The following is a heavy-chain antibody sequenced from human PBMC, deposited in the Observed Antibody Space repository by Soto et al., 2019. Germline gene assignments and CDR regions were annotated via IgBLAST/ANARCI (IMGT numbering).Heavy chain of an antibody. Sequence: GGSLRLSCAASGFTFSSYSMNWVRQAPGKGLEWVSSISSSSSYIYYADSVKGRFTISRDNAKNSLYLQMNSLRAEDTAVYYCARDPSVVVVAATPYYYYGMDVWGQGTTVTVSS. D-gene: IGHD2-15*01. J-gene: IGHJ6*02. V-gene: IGHV3-21*01. CDR3: ARDPSVVVVAATPYYYYGMDV. CDR2: ISSSSSYI. CDR1: GFTFSSYS.